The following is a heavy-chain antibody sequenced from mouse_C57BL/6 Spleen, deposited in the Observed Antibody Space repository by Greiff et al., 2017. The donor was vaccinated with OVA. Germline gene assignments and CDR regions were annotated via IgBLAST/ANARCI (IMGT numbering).Heavy chain of an antibody. CDR2: ISSGSSTI. CDR3: ARSDYGSSYGGFAY. CDR1: GFTFSDYG. Sequence: EVMLVESGGGLVKPGGSLKLSCAASGFTFSDYGMHWVRQAPEKGLEWVAYISSGSSTIYYADTVKGRFTISRDNAKNTLFLQMTSLRSEDTAMYYCARSDYGSSYGGFAYWGQGTLVTVSA. V-gene: IGHV5-17*01. D-gene: IGHD1-1*01. J-gene: IGHJ3*01.